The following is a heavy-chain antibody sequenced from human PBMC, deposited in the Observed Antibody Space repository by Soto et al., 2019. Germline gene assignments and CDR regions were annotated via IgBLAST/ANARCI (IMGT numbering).Heavy chain of an antibody. D-gene: IGHD4-17*01. Sequence: HPGGSLRLSCAASGFTFSSYWMSWVRQAPGKGLEWVANIKQDGSEKYYVDSVKGRFTISRDNAKNSLYLQMNSLRAEDTAVYYCARDYPSYGDYYYYMDVWGKGTTVTVSS. J-gene: IGHJ6*03. CDR1: GFTFSSYW. CDR3: ARDYPSYGDYYYYMDV. CDR2: IKQDGSEK. V-gene: IGHV3-7*01.